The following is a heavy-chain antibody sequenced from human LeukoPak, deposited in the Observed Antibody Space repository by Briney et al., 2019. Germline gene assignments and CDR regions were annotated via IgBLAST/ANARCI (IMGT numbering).Heavy chain of an antibody. CDR1: GYTFTGYY. Sequence: ASVKVSCKASGYTFTGYYVHWVRQAPGQGLEWMGWINPNSGGTNYAQKFQGRVTMTRDTSISTAYMELSRLRSDDTAVYYCARGDYGGKRGFDYWGQGTLVTVSS. J-gene: IGHJ4*02. CDR2: INPNSGGT. V-gene: IGHV1-2*02. CDR3: ARGDYGGKRGFDY. D-gene: IGHD4-23*01.